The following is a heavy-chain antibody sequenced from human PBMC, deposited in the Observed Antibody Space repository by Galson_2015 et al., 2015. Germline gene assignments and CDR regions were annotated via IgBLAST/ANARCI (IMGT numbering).Heavy chain of an antibody. CDR2: IIPIFGTA. V-gene: IGHV1-69*13. D-gene: IGHD2-15*01. Sequence: SVKVSCKASGGTFSSYAISWVRQAPGQGLEWMGGIIPIFGTANYAQKFQGRVTITADESTSTAYMELSSLRSEDTAVYYCARAGYCSGGSCYSGVDYWGQGTLVTVSS. J-gene: IGHJ4*02. CDR3: ARAGYCSGGSCYSGVDY. CDR1: GGTFSSYA.